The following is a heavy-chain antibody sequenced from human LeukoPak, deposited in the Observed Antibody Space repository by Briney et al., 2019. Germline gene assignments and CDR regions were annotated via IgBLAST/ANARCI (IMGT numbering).Heavy chain of an antibody. Sequence: GSLRLSCAASGFTFSSYEMNWARQAPGKGLEWLSYITSSGTSIYYADSVKGRFTVSRDNAKNSLYMQMNSLRVEDTAVYYCARGPNYYDSSGYYGKHRFDPWGQGTLVTVSS. V-gene: IGHV3-48*03. D-gene: IGHD3-22*01. CDR1: GFTFSSYE. CDR2: ITSSGTSI. J-gene: IGHJ5*02. CDR3: ARGPNYYDSSGYYGKHRFDP.